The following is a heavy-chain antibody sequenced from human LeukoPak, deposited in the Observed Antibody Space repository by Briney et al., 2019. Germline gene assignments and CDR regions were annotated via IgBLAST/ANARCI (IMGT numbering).Heavy chain of an antibody. CDR1: GGSISSYY. CDR3: ARAPFYYDSSGYYYYKWSDP. V-gene: IGHV4-59*01. CDR2: IYYSGST. D-gene: IGHD3-22*01. J-gene: IGHJ5*02. Sequence: SETLSLTCTVSGGSISSYYWSWIRQPPGKGLEWIGYIYYSGSTNYNPSLKSRVTISVDTSKNQFSLKLSSVTAADTAVYYCARAPFYYDSSGYYYYKWSDPWGQASLVTVSS.